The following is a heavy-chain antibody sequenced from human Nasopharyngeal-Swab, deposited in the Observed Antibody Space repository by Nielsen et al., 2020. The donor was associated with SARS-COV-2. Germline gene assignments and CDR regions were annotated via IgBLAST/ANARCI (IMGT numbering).Heavy chain of an antibody. CDR2: ITVIGRSP. J-gene: IGHJ2*01. Sequence: GESLKISCAASGFTFSSYAMHWVRQAPGKGLEWVSGITVIGRSPYYADSVKGRFTLSRDNSKNTLYLQMNSLRAEDTAVYYCAKGQGADWYFDLWGRGTLVTVSS. CDR1: GFTFSSYA. V-gene: IGHV3-23*01. CDR3: AKGQGADWYFDL.